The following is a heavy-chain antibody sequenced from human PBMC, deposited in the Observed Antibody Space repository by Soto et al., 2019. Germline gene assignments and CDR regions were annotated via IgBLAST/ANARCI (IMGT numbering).Heavy chain of an antibody. CDR2: IIPIFTTT. V-gene: IGHV1-69*18. Sequence: QVQLVQSGSEVRRPGSSVKVSCKASGGSFSNSASAWVRQAPGQGLEWLGMIIPIFTTTNYAQKFKDRLTITADGSTSTAYMELSGLKSEDTAVYFCARPSGLLGQFSALVDYWGQGTLVTVSS. D-gene: IGHD6-6*01. CDR3: ARPSGLLGQFSALVDY. CDR1: GGSFSNSA. J-gene: IGHJ4*02.